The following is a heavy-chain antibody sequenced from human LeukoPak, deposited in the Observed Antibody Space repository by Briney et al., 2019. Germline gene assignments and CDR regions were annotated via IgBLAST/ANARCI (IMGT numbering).Heavy chain of an antibody. CDR3: ARDRGSGYYMSNDY. CDR2: ISYDGSNK. D-gene: IGHD3-22*01. J-gene: IGHJ4*02. V-gene: IGHV3-30*03. Sequence: GGSLRLSCVASGFTFSSYGMHWVLQAPGKGLEWVAVISYDGSNKYYADSVKGRFTISRDNSKNTLYLQMNSLRAEDTAVYYCARDRGSGYYMSNDYWGQGTLVTVSS. CDR1: GFTFSSYG.